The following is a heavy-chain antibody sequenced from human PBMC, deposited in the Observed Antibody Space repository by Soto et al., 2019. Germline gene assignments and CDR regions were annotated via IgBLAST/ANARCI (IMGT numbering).Heavy chain of an antibody. V-gene: IGHV4-39*01. Sequence: SETLSLSCTVSGGSISSSSYYWGWIRQPPGKGLEWIGSIYYSGSTYYNPSLKSRVTISVDTSKNQFSLKLSSVTAADTAVYYCARQTDDYGSYYFDYWGQGTLVTVSS. CDR2: IYYSGST. CDR3: ARQTDDYGSYYFDY. CDR1: GGSISSSSYY. D-gene: IGHD4-17*01. J-gene: IGHJ4*02.